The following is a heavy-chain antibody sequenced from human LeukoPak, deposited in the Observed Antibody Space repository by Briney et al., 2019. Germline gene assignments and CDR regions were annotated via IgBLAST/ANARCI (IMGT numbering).Heavy chain of an antibody. CDR2: IYYSGTT. CDR3: ARRLGGSPGVFDV. D-gene: IGHD1-26*01. CDR1: GHSISSGYY. Sequence: SETLSLTCTVSGHSISSGYYWGWIRQPPGKGLEWIATIYYSGTTYYNPSLKSRVTISVDTPRNQFSLKLSSVTAADTAVYYCARRLGGSPGVFDVWGQGTVVTVSS. J-gene: IGHJ3*01. V-gene: IGHV4-38-2*02.